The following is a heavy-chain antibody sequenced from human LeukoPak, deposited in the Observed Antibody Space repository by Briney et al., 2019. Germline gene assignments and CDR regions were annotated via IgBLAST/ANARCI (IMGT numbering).Heavy chain of an antibody. CDR1: GYTFTGYY. CDR3: ARGRELAATGKTPLLDY. J-gene: IGHJ4*02. Sequence: EASVKVSCKASGYTFTGYYMHWVRQAPGQGLEWMGWINPNSGDTKYAQKFQGRVTMSRDTSISTAYMELSSLRSDDTAIYYCARGRELAATGKTPLLDYWGQGTLVTVSS. D-gene: IGHD6-13*01. CDR2: INPNSGDT. V-gene: IGHV1-2*02.